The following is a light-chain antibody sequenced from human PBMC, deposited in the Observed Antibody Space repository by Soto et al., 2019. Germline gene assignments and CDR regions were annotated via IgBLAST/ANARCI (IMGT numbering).Light chain of an antibody. CDR3: QQRSNWLT. Sequence: EIVLTQSPATLSLSPGERATLSCRASQSVSSYLAWYQQKPGQAPRLLIYDASNSATGIPARFSGSGSGTDFPLTISSLEPEDFAVYYCQQRSNWLTFGGGTKVEIK. CDR2: DAS. J-gene: IGKJ4*01. V-gene: IGKV3-11*01. CDR1: QSVSSY.